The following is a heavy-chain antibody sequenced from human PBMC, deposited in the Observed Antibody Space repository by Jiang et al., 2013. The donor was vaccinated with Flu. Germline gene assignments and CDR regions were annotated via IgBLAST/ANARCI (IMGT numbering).Heavy chain of an antibody. Sequence: KSRVTISVDTPKNQFSLKLSSVTAADTAVYYCARGPKGGDYIYWGQGTLVTVSS. D-gene: IGHD4-17*01. V-gene: IGHV4-31*02. CDR3: ARGPKGGDYIY. J-gene: IGHJ4*02.